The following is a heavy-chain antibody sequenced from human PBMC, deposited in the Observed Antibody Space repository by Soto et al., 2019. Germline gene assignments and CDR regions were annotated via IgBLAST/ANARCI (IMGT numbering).Heavy chain of an antibody. J-gene: IGHJ4*02. Sequence: QVQLVQSGAEVKKPGASVKVSCRASGYTFTSYYMHWVRQAPGQGLEWMGINNPSGGSTSYAQKSQGRVTMTRDTSTSTVYMELSSLRSEDTAVYYCARSRDCSGGSCQSYYFDYWGQGTLVTVSS. CDR1: GYTFTSYY. V-gene: IGHV1-46*01. CDR2: NNPSGGST. D-gene: IGHD2-15*01. CDR3: ARSRDCSGGSCQSYYFDY.